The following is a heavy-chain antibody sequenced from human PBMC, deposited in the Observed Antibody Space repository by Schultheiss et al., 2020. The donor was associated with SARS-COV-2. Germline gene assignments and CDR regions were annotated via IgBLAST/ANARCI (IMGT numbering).Heavy chain of an antibody. J-gene: IGHJ5*02. CDR3: ARTSFKGDYVWGSYRSNWFDP. V-gene: IGHV4-34*01. CDR2: IYNSGSS. Sequence: SETLSLTCAVYGGSFSGYYWTWLRQPPGKGLEWIGYIYNSGSSNNNPSLKSRVTLSLDTSKNQFSLKLSSVTAADTAVYYCARTSFKGDYVWGSYRSNWFDPWGQGTLVTVSS. CDR1: GGSFSGYY. D-gene: IGHD3-16*02.